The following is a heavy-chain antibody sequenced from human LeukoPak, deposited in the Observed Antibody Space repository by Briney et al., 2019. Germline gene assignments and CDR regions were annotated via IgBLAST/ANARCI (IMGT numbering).Heavy chain of an antibody. J-gene: IGHJ6*02. CDR1: GFTFSDRY. CDR3: ARGHYGLDV. CDR2: IDGNALSI. Sequence: GGCLRLSCAASGFTFSDRYMSWIRQAPGKGLEWVSYIDGNALSIYYGDSVKGRFTISRDNAKNSVYLQMNSLRAEDTAVYYCARGHYGLDVWGQGTTVIVSS. V-gene: IGHV3-11*01.